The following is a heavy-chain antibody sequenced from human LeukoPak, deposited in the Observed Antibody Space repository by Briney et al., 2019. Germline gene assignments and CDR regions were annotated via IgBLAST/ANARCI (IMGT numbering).Heavy chain of an antibody. CDR1: GYTFTGYY. CDR2: INPNSGGT. Sequence: ASVKVPCKASGYTFTGYYMHWVRQAPGQGLEWMGWINPNSGGTNYAQKFQGRVTMTRDTSISTAYMELSRLRSDDTAVYYCARDIPVWLDIVVVPAAINYYGMDVWGQGTTVTVSS. J-gene: IGHJ6*02. CDR3: ARDIPVWLDIVVVPAAINYYGMDV. V-gene: IGHV1-2*02. D-gene: IGHD2-2*03.